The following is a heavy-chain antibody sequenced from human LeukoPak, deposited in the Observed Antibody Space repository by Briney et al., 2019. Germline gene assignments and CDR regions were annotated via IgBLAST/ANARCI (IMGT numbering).Heavy chain of an antibody. D-gene: IGHD6-13*01. CDR2: ISAIGGGT. V-gene: IGHV3-23*01. CDR3: AKVRIAAAGRWFDP. J-gene: IGHJ5*02. Sequence: GGSLRLSCAASRFTFSSYATTFSSYAMSWVRQAPGKGLEWVSSISAIGGGTYYTDSVKGRFTISRDNSKSMLYLQMNSLRAEDTAVYYCAKVRIAAAGRWFDPWGQGTLVTVSS. CDR1: RFTFSSYATTFSSYA.